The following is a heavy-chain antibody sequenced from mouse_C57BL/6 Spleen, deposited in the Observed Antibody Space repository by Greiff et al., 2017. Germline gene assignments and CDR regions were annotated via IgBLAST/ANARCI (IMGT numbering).Heavy chain of an antibody. CDR1: GYTFTSYW. D-gene: IGHD4-1*01. J-gene: IGHJ4*01. Sequence: VQLQQPGAELVRPGSSVKLSCKASGYTFTSYWMDWVKQRPGQGLEWIGNIYPSDSETHYNQKFKDKATLTVDKSSSTAYMQLSSLTSEDSAVYYCARYWAYAMDYWGQGTSVTVSS. CDR3: ARYWAYAMDY. V-gene: IGHV1-61*01. CDR2: IYPSDSET.